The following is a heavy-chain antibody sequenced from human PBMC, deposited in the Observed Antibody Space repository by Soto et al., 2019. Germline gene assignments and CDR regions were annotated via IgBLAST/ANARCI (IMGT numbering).Heavy chain of an antibody. J-gene: IGHJ6*02. V-gene: IGHV3-30*03. Sequence: QVQLVESGGGVVQPGRSLRLSCAASGFTFSSYGMHWVRQAPGKGLEWVAVISYDGSNKYYADSVKGRFTISRDNSKNTRYLQMNRLRAEDTAVYYWATPTRAAGTQNYYYYGMDVWGQGTTVTVSS. CDR2: ISYDGSNK. CDR1: GFTFSSYG. D-gene: IGHD6-13*01. CDR3: ATPTRAAGTQNYYYYGMDV.